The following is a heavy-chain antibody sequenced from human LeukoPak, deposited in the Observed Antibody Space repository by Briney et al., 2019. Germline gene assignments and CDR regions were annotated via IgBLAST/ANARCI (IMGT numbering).Heavy chain of an antibody. CDR1: GGSFSGYY. CDR3: ASSYYYDSSGSDAFDI. V-gene: IGHV4-34*01. J-gene: IGHJ3*02. CDR2: INHSGRT. Sequence: PSETLSLTCAVYGGSFSGYYWSWVRQPPGKGLEWIGEINHSGRTNYNPSLKSRVTISVDTSKNQFSLKLNSVTAADTAVYYCASSYYYDSSGSDAFDIWGQGTMVTVSS. D-gene: IGHD3-22*01.